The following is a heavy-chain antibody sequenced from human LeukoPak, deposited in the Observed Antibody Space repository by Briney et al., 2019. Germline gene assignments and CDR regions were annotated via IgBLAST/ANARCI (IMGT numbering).Heavy chain of an antibody. CDR1: GFTFSTYA. J-gene: IGHJ4*02. V-gene: IGHV3-23*01. CDR3: AKRGMTTVKEGFDY. D-gene: IGHD4-11*01. CDR2: VSGSGVST. Sequence: GGSLRLSCAASGFTFSTYAMSWVRQGPGKGLEWVSAVSGSGVSTYYADSVKGRFTISRDNSKNTLHLQMNGLRAEDTAVYYCAKRGMTTVKEGFDYWGQGTLVTVSS.